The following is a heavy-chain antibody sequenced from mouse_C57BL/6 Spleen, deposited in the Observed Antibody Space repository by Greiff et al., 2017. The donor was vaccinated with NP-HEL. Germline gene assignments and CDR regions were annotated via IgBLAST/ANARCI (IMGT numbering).Heavy chain of an antibody. Sequence: VQGVESGAELARPGASVKMSCKASGYTFTSYTMHWVKQRPGQGLEWIGYINPSSGYTKYNQKFKDKATLTADKSSSTAYMQLSSLTSEDSAVYYCARDYYGPLAYWGQGTLVTVSA. J-gene: IGHJ3*01. V-gene: IGHV1-4*01. CDR1: GYTFTSYT. D-gene: IGHD1-1*01. CDR3: ARDYYGPLAY. CDR2: INPSSGYT.